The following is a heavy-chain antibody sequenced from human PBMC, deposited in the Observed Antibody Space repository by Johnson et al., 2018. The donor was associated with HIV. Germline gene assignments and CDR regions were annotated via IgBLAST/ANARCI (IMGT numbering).Heavy chain of an antibody. CDR2: IFSVGTA. J-gene: IGHJ3*02. D-gene: IGHD5-18*01. CDR1: GITVSSNY. CDR3: ARDGRDMVTRGAFDI. Sequence: VQLVESGGGLVQPGGSLRLSCAASGITVSSNYMSWVRQAPGKGLEWVSVIFSVGTAYYADSVKVRFTISRDNSNNMVYLQMNSLRPEDTAVYYCARDGRDMVTRGAFDIWGQGTVVTVSS. V-gene: IGHV3-66*01.